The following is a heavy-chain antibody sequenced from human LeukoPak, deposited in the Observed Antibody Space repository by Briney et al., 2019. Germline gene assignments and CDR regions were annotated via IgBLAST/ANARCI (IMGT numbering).Heavy chain of an antibody. Sequence: SEILSLTCTVSGGSISSSSYYWGWIRQPPGKGPEWIGSIYYSGSTYYNPSLKSRVTISVDTSKNQFSLKLSSVTAADTAVYYCASSMVRGANFDYWGQGTLVTVSS. CDR2: IYYSGST. CDR3: ASSMVRGANFDY. CDR1: GGSISSSSYY. D-gene: IGHD3-10*01. V-gene: IGHV4-39*07. J-gene: IGHJ4*02.